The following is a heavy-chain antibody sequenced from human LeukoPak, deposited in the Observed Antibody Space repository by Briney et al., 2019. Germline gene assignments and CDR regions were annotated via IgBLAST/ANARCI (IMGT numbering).Heavy chain of an antibody. Sequence: PGGSLRPSCEASGFTFSGSAMHWVRQASRKGLEWVGRIRSTTDTAYAASVKGRFTISRDDSKNTAYLQMNSLKTEDTAVYYCTRLRHSNTDYYYYYGMDVWGQGTTVTVSS. CDR2: IRSTTDT. CDR3: TRLRHSNTDYYYYYGMDV. V-gene: IGHV3-73*01. J-gene: IGHJ6*02. D-gene: IGHD2/OR15-2a*01. CDR1: GFTFSGSA.